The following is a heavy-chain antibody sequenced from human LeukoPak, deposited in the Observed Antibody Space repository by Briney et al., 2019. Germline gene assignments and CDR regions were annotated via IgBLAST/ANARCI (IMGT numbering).Heavy chain of an antibody. V-gene: IGHV1-18*01. J-gene: IGHJ4*02. CDR2: ISVYNGNT. CDR1: GYTFTSYG. D-gene: IGHD3-10*01. CDR3: ARESYNSGSYYNDY. Sequence: PEASVKVSCKASGYTFTSYGISWVRQAPGQGLEWMGWISVYNGNTNYAQKLQGRVTMTTDTSTSTAYMELRSLRSDDTALYYCARESYNSGSYYNDYWGQGTLVTVSS.